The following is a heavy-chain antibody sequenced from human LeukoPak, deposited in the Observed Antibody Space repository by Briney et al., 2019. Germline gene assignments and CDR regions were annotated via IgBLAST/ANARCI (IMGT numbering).Heavy chain of an antibody. V-gene: IGHV1-18*01. J-gene: IGHJ4*02. CDR3: ARATYYYDSSGYDYPGDFDY. D-gene: IGHD3-22*01. CDR2: ISAYNGNT. CDR1: GYTFTSYG. Sequence: ASVKVSCKASGYTFTSYGISWVRQAPGQGLEWMGWISAYNGNTNYAQKLQGRVTMTTDTSTSTAYMELKSLRSDDTAVYYCARATYYYDSSGYDYPGDFDYWGQGTLVTGSS.